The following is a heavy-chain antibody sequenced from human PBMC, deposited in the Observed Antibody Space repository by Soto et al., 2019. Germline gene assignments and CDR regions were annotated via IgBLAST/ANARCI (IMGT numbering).Heavy chain of an antibody. CDR2: IFRSGAS. J-gene: IGHJ5*02. D-gene: IGHD3-10*01. CDR3: ARARGADRPNWFDP. Sequence: PSETLSLTCAVSGYSIIGGYHWGFIRQPPGKGLEWIASIFRSGASHYSPSLKSRGTIPVDTSKNQFSLKLISVTAADTAVYYCARARGADRPNWFDPWGQGTQVTVSS. CDR1: GYSIIGGYH. V-gene: IGHV4-38-2*01.